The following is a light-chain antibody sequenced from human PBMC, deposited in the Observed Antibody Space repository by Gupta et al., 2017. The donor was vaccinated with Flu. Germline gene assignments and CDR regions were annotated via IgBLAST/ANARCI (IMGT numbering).Light chain of an antibody. J-gene: IGLJ1*01. CDR1: SSDVGSYKY. Sequence: QSALTQPVSVSGSPGQSITISCTGTSSDVGSYKYVSWYQQHPGKAPKVMIYEVSNRPSGVSNRFSGSKSGNTASLTISGRQAEDEADYYCSSYTSSSTYVFGTGTKVTVL. CDR3: SSYTSSSTYV. CDR2: EVS. V-gene: IGLV2-14*01.